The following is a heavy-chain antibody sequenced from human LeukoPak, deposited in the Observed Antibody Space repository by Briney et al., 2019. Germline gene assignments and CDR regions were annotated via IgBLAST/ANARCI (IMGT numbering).Heavy chain of an antibody. CDR3: ARDLKWDTYAFDI. CDR1: GYTFTSYY. Sequence: ASVKVSCKASGYTFTSYYMHWVRQAPGQGLEWMGIINPSGGSTSYAQKFQGRVTMTRDTSTSTVYVELSSLRSEDTAVYYCARDLKWDTYAFDIWGQGTMVTVSS. CDR2: INPSGGST. D-gene: IGHD5-18*01. V-gene: IGHV1-46*01. J-gene: IGHJ3*02.